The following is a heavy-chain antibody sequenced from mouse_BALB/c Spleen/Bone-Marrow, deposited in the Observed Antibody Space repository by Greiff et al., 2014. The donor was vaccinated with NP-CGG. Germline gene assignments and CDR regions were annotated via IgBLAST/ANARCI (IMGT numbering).Heavy chain of an antibody. J-gene: IGHJ4*01. CDR2: ILPGSGST. D-gene: IGHD1-2*01. CDR1: GYTFSSYW. Sequence: QVQLQQSGAELMKPGASVKISCKATGYTFSSYWIEWVKQRPGHGLEWIGEILPGSGSTNYNEKFKGKATFTADTSSNTAYMQLSSPTSEDSAVYYCARKWLQAMDYWGQGTSVTVSS. CDR3: ARKWLQAMDY. V-gene: IGHV1-9*01.